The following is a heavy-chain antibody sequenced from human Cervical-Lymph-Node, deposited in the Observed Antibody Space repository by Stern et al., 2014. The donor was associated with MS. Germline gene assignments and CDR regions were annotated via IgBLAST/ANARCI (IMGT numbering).Heavy chain of an antibody. CDR3: ARDETGVAFDI. J-gene: IGHJ3*02. CDR2: IIPLFSTA. CDR1: GGTFSNYG. Sequence: QVQLVQSGADVKKPGSSVKVSCKASGGTFSNYGFNWVRQAPGQGLEWMGGIIPLFSTAHYAQQFQGRVTISADQSTSTVYMELYSLRSDDTAVYYCARDETGVAFDIWGQGTMVTVSS. V-gene: IGHV1-69*01. D-gene: IGHD7-27*01.